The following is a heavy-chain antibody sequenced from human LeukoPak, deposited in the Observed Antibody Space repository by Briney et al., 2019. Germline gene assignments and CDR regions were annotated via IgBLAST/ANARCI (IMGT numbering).Heavy chain of an antibody. V-gene: IGHV1-18*01. J-gene: IGHJ4*02. CDR3: ARDYGSGSYYTPLDY. D-gene: IGHD3-10*01. Sequence: GASVKVSCKASGYTFTSYGISWVRQAPGQGLEWMGWISAYNGNTNYAQKLQGRVTMTTDTSTSTAYMELRSLGSDDTAVYYCARDYGSGSYYTPLDYWGQGTLVTVSS. CDR2: ISAYNGNT. CDR1: GYTFTSYG.